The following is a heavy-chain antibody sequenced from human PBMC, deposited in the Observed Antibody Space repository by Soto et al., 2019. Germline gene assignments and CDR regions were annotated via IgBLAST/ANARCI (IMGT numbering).Heavy chain of an antibody. CDR3: ARALLTEYGDCTDAFDI. Sequence: QVQLQQWGARLLKPSETLSLSCAVYGGSFGDNYWSWIRQPPGMGLEWIGEINHSGTTNQNPSLNGRVNISVDASRSQCSRKLTSLTPADTAVYYCARALLTEYGDCTDAFDIWGEGTMVTVSS. D-gene: IGHD4-17*01. V-gene: IGHV4-34*01. J-gene: IGHJ3*02. CDR2: INHSGTT. CDR1: GGSFGDNY.